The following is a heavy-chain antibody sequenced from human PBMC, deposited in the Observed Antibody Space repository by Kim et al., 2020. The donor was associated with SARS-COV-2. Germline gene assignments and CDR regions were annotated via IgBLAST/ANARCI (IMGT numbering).Heavy chain of an antibody. V-gene: IGHV3-74*03. CDR3: ASEIRQNDY. J-gene: IGHJ4*02. D-gene: IGHD1-1*01. Sequence: TKYGDSEKCRLTISKDNAQTTLYLQMNSLSVEDTAVYYCASEIRQNDYWGQGTLVTVSS. CDR2: T.